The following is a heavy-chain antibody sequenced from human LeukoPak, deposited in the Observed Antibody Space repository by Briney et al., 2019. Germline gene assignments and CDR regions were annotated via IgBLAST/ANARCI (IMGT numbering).Heavy chain of an antibody. J-gene: IGHJ4*02. D-gene: IGHD2-2*01. CDR2: ISSSAGST. V-gene: IGHV3-23*01. CDR3: AKAGSSTTCRRFDY. CDR1: GFTFSSYA. Sequence: PGGSLRLSCAASGFTFSSYAMSWVRQAPGKGLEWVSDISSSAGSTYYADSVKGRFTISRDNSKNTLYLQMSSLRAEDTAVYYCAKAGSSTTCRRFDYWGQGTLVTVSS.